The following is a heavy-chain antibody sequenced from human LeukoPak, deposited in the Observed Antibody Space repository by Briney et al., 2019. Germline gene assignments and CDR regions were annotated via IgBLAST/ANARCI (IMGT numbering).Heavy chain of an antibody. V-gene: IGHV1-18*01. CDR1: GYTFTSYG. J-gene: IGHJ5*02. D-gene: IGHD6-13*01. CDR3: ARDQEQQLVRNNWFDP. Sequence: GASVKVSCKASGYTFTSYGISWVRQAPGQGLEWMGWISAYNGNTNYAQKLQGRVTMTTDTSTSTAYMELRSLRSDDTAVYYCARDQEQQLVRNNWFDPWGQGTLVTVSS. CDR2: ISAYNGNT.